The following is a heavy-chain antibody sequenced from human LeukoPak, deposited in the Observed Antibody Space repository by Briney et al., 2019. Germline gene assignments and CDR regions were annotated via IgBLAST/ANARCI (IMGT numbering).Heavy chain of an antibody. CDR2: IYYSGST. Sequence: PSETLSLTCTVSGGSISSYYWSWIRQPPGKGLEWIGYIYYSGSTNYNPSLKSRVTISVDKSKNQFSLKLSSVTAADTAVYYCARTTEGGYTYGYFYYYYMDVWGKGTTVTISS. CDR1: GGSISSYY. D-gene: IGHD5-18*01. J-gene: IGHJ6*03. V-gene: IGHV4-59*01. CDR3: ARTTEGGYTYGYFYYYYMDV.